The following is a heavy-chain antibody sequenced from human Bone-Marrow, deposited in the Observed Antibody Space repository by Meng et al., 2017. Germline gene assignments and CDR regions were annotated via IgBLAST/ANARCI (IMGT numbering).Heavy chain of an antibody. D-gene: IGHD6-13*01. V-gene: IGHV4-34*01. CDR2: SNDSGST. Sequence: QERQRRGGADTLSPPKPLHLPCDVYGGSFSGYYWSWIRQPPGKGLEWIGESNDSGSTNYNPSLKSRVTISVDTSKNQFSLKLSSVTAADTAVYYCARGPRRAIAAAGTGYFDLWGRGTLVTVSS. J-gene: IGHJ2*01. CDR1: GGSFSGYY. CDR3: ARGPRRAIAAAGTGYFDL.